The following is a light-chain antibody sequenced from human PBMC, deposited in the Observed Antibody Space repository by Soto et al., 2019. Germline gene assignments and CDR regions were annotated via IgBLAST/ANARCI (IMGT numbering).Light chain of an antibody. Sequence: QSALTQPASVSGSPGQSITISCTGTSTDVGDSNHVSWYQHHPGKAPKLIIYDVSKRPSGVPDRFSGSKSGNTASLTISGLQAEDEADYYCCSYAGSYTWVFGGGTKLTVL. CDR3: CSYAGSYTWV. J-gene: IGLJ3*02. CDR2: DVS. V-gene: IGLV2-11*01. CDR1: STDVGDSNH.